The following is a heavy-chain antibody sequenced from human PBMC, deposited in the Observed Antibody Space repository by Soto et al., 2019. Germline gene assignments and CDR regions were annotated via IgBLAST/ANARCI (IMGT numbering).Heavy chain of an antibody. Sequence: SGPTLVNPTQTLTLTCTFSGFSLSTSRMCVSWIRQPPGKALEWLARIDWDDDKYYSTSLKTRLTISKDTSKNQVVLTMTNMDPVDTATYYCARSTYYFDSSGYGFYYFDSWGHGTLVTVSS. D-gene: IGHD3-22*01. V-gene: IGHV2-70*11. CDR1: GFSLSTSRMC. J-gene: IGHJ4*01. CDR2: IDWDDDK. CDR3: ARSTYYFDSSGYGFYYFDS.